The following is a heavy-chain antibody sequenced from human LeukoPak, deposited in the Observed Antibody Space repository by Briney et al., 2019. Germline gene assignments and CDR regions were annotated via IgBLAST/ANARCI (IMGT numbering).Heavy chain of an antibody. V-gene: IGHV3-21*01. D-gene: IGHD5/OR15-5a*01. CDR1: GFTFSSFS. J-gene: IGHJ4*02. CDR2: ISSASAYM. CDR3: ARGPPYIVSTRGGGYDY. Sequence: GGSLRLSCAGSGFTFSSFSMNWVRQAPGKGLEWVSSISSASAYMFYADSVKGRFTISRDNAKDSLYPQMDSLRAEDTAVYYCARGPPYIVSTRGGGYDYWGRGTLVTVSS.